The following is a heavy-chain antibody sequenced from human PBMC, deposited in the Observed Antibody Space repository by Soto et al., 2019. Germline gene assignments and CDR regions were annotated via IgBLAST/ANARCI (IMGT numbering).Heavy chain of an antibody. Sequence: GGSLRLSCTASGFTFDTYGMNWVRQAPGKGLEWVSVVSGSGNSADYADSVKGRFTISRDNSKNTLYLQMNSLRAEDTAVYYCAKDRRVTGSGAFDIWGQGTMVTVSS. J-gene: IGHJ3*02. CDR2: VSGSGNSA. CDR3: AKDRRVTGSGAFDI. D-gene: IGHD6-19*01. V-gene: IGHV3-23*01. CDR1: GFTFDTYG.